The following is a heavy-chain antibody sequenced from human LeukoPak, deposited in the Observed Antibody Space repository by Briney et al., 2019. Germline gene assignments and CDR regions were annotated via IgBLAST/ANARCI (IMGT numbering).Heavy chain of an antibody. D-gene: IGHD2-15*01. V-gene: IGHV1-18*01. CDR3: ARSRGYCGGGSCYFDY. CDR1: GYTFTSYA. CDR2: ISAYNGNT. J-gene: IGHJ4*02. Sequence: ASVKVSCKAPGYTFTSYAISWVRQAPGQGLEWMGWISAYNGNTNYAQELQGRLTMTTDTSTSTAYMELRSLISDDAAVYYCARSRGYCGGGSCYFDYWGQGTLVTVSS.